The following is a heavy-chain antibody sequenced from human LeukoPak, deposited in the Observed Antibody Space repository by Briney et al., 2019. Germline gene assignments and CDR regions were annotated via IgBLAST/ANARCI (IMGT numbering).Heavy chain of an antibody. J-gene: IGHJ4*02. V-gene: IGHV4-59*01. CDR2: IYYSGST. CDR1: GGSISSYY. CDR3: ARGGYRGAPDY. Sequence: PSETLSLTCTVSGGSISSYYWSWIRQPPGKGLEWIGYIYYSGSTNYNPSLKSRVTISVDTSKNQFSLKLSSVTAADTAVYYCARGGYRGAPDYWGQGILVTVSS. D-gene: IGHD3-22*01.